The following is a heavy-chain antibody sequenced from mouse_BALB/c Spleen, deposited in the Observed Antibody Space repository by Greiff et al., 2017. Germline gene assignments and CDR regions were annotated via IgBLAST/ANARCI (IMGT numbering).Heavy chain of an antibody. CDR2: ISSGGSYT. J-gene: IGHJ3*01. CDR1: GFTFSSYA. D-gene: IGHD2-4*01. Sequence: EVHLVESGGGLVKPGGSLKLSCAASGFTFSSYAISWVRQSPEKRLEWVAEISSGGSYTYYPDTVTGRFTISRDNAKNPLYLEMSRLRSEDTAMYYCARDDHTMITTDWGQGTLVTVSA. CDR3: ARDDHTMITTD. V-gene: IGHV5-9-4*01.